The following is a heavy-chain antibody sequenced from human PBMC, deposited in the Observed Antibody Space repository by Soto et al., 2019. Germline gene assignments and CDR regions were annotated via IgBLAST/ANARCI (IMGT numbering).Heavy chain of an antibody. CDR3: ARDLDQLLLTKTDY. J-gene: IGHJ4*02. Sequence: EVQLVESGGGLVKPGGSLRLSCAASGFTFSSYSMNWVRQAPGKGLEWVSSISSSSSYIYYADSVKGRFTISRDNAKNSLYRQMNSLRAEDTAVYYCARDLDQLLLTKTDYWGQGTLVTVSS. CDR2: ISSSSSYI. D-gene: IGHD2-2*01. CDR1: GFTFSSYS. V-gene: IGHV3-21*01.